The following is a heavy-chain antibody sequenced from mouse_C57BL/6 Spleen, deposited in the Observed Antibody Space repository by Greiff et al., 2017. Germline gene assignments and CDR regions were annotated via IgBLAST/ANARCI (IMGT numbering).Heavy chain of an antibody. V-gene: IGHV1-26*01. CDR1: GYTFTDYY. CDR2: INPNNGGT. CDR3: ARTGTGAY. D-gene: IGHD4-1*01. Sequence: VQLKQSGPELVKPGASVKISCKASGYTFTDYYMNWVKQSHGKSLEWIGDINPNNGGTSYNQKFKGKATLTVDKSSSTAYMELRSLTSEDSAVYYCARTGTGAYWGQGTLVTVSA. J-gene: IGHJ3*01.